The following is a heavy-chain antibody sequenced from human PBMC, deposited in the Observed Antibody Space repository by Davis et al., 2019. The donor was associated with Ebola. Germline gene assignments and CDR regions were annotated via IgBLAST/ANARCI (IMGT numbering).Heavy chain of an antibody. CDR2: IYYSGST. D-gene: IGHD3-22*01. Sequence: MPGGSLRLSCAASGFTFSSYWMSWVRQPPGKGLEWIGYIYYSGSTYYNPSLKSRVTISVDTSKNQFSLKLSSVTAADTAVYYCARGPVGHYYDSSGYYSVPRYFDYWGQGTLVTVSS. CDR3: ARGPVGHYYDSSGYYSVPRYFDY. V-gene: IGHV4-59*12. J-gene: IGHJ4*02. CDR1: GFTFSSYW.